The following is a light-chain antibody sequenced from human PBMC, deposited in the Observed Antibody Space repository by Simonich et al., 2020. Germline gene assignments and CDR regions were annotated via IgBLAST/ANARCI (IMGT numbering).Light chain of an antibody. Sequence: SSELTQDPAVSVALGQTVRITCQGDSLRSYYASWYQQKPGQAPVLVIYGKNNRPAGIPDRFSVSSSGNTASLTITGAQAEEEADYYCNSRDSSGNHLVVFGGGTKLTVL. CDR3: NSRDSSGNHLVV. CDR2: GKN. J-gene: IGLJ2*01. V-gene: IGLV3-19*01. CDR1: SLRSYY.